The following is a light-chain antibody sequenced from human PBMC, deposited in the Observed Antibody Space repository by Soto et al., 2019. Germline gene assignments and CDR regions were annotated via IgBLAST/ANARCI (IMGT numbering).Light chain of an antibody. CDR2: DAS. J-gene: IGKJ1*01. CDR3: QQYDNWPRT. Sequence: EKVMTQSPATLSVSPGERATLSCRASQSVRSNLAWYQQKPGQPPRLLIYDASNRATGIPSRFSGSGSGTEFTLTISSLKSEDFAVYYCQQYDNWPRTFGQGTKVDIK. V-gene: IGKV3-15*01. CDR1: QSVRSN.